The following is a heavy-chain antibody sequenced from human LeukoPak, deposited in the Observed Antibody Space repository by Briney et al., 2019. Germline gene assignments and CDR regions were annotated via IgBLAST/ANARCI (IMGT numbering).Heavy chain of an antibody. Sequence: GGSLRLSCAASGFNFSSYAMHWVRQAPGKGLEWVAVISYHGSNKYYADSVKGRFTISRDNSKNTLYLQMNSLRAEDTAVYYCAKSPNQKMSSRNYYFDYWGQGTLVTVSS. CDR2: ISYHGSNK. V-gene: IGHV3-30*04. CDR3: AKSPNQKMSSRNYYFDY. CDR1: GFNFSSYA. D-gene: IGHD1-14*01. J-gene: IGHJ4*02.